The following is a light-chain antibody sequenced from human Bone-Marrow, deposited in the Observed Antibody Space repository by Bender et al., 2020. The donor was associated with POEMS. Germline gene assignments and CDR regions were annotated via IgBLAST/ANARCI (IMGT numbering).Light chain of an antibody. CDR2: EVN. CDR3: SSYTSSGTLLL. V-gene: IGLV2-18*02. CDR1: SSDIGGIHY. Sequence: QSTLTQPPSASGSPGQSVTISCTGTSSDIGGIHYVSWYQQPPGKAPKLLIYEVNNRPSGVPDRFSGSKSGNTASLTISGLQAEDEADYHCSSYTSSGTLLLFGGGTKLTVL. J-gene: IGLJ2*01.